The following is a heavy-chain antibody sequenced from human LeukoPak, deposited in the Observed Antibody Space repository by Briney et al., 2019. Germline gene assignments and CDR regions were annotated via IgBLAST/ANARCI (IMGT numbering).Heavy chain of an antibody. D-gene: IGHD3-10*01. CDR2: FDPEDGET. V-gene: IGHV1-24*01. Sequence: ASVKVSCKVSGYTLTELSMHWVRQAPGKGLEWMGGFDPEDGETIYAQKFQGRVTMTEDTSTDTAYMELSSLRSEDTAVYYCATGSMVRGVIVHYGMDVWGQGTLVTVSS. J-gene: IGHJ6*02. CDR1: GYTLTELS. CDR3: ATGSMVRGVIVHYGMDV.